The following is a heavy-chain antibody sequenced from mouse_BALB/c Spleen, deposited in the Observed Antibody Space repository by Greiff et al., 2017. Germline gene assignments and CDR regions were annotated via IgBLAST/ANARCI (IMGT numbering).Heavy chain of an antibody. V-gene: IGHV1S45*01. D-gene: IGHD1-1*01. CDR1: GYTFTTHH. CDR2: INPYNDYT. CDR3: AREGDYYGSSPEFAY. J-gene: IGHJ3*01. Sequence: VQLKQSGAELVRPGASVKISCKAFGYTFTTHHITWVKQRPGQGLDWIGYINPYNDYTSYNQKFKGKATLTVDKSSSTAYMELSSLTSEDSAVYYCAREGDYYGSSPEFAYWGQGTLVTVSA.